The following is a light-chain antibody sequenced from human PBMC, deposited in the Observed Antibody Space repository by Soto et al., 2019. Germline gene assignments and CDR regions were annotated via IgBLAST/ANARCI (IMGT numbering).Light chain of an antibody. V-gene: IGKV3-20*01. J-gene: IGKJ4*01. CDR1: QSVRSNS. Sequence: PGESATLSCTASQSVRSNSLAWYQQKPGQAPRLLMFGASGSATGTPPRFSGRGSGTDFTLTISRLEPEDFAVYYCQQYCTSPLPFGGGTKVDI. CDR2: GAS. CDR3: QQYCTSPLP.